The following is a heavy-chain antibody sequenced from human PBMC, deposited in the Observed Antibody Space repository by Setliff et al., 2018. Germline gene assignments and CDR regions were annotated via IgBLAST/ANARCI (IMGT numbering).Heavy chain of an antibody. J-gene: IGHJ6*02. CDR3: ARDKATYYDSSGYYFTSSMDV. Sequence: ASVKVSCKASGYSFTSYGISWVRQAPGQGLEWMGWISAYNGNTNYAQKLQGRVTMTTDTSTSTAYMELRSLRSDDTAVYYCARDKATYYDSSGYYFTSSMDVWGQGTTVTVSS. CDR1: GYSFTSYG. D-gene: IGHD3-22*01. CDR2: ISAYNGNT. V-gene: IGHV1-18*01.